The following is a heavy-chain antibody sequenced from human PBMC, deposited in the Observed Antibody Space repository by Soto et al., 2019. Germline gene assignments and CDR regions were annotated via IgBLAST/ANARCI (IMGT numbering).Heavy chain of an antibody. CDR3: AYGRYYDYLDNWFGP. V-gene: IGHV3-23*01. CDR2: ISGSGGST. CDR1: GFTFSSYA. Sequence: EVQLLESGGGLVQPGGSLRLSCAASGFTFSSYAMSWVRQAPGKGLEWVSAISGSGGSTYYADSVKGRFTISRDNSKNTLYLQRNSVRAEDTAVYYCAYGRYYDYLDNWFGPWGQGTLVTVSS. D-gene: IGHD3-3*01. J-gene: IGHJ5*02.